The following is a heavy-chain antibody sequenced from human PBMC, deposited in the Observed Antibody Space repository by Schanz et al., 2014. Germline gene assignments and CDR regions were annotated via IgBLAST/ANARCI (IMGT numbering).Heavy chain of an antibody. Sequence: EVKLLESGGTLVRPGGSLRLSCAASGFTFSSYAMSWVRQAPGKGLEWVSSFNDGGVNKYYADSVKGRFTISSDNSKSTLYLQMSSLRAEDTAVYYCAKSQGSSFDSWGQGTLXTVSS. V-gene: IGHV3-23*01. D-gene: IGHD6-13*01. CDR2: FNDGGVNK. CDR1: GFTFSSYA. CDR3: AKSQGSSFDS. J-gene: IGHJ4*02.